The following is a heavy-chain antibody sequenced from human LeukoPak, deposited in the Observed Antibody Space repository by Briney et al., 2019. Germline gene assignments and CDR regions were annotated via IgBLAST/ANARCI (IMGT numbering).Heavy chain of an antibody. CDR3: ARILGATTIEFDI. V-gene: IGHV4-31*03. CDR1: GGSISSGGYY. D-gene: IGHD1-26*01. Sequence: SETLSLTCTVSGGSISSGGYYWSWIRQHPGKGLEWIGYIYYSGSTYYNPSLKSRVTISVDTSKNQFSLKLSSVTAADTAVYYCARILGATTIEFDIWGQGTMVTVSS. J-gene: IGHJ3*02. CDR2: IYYSGST.